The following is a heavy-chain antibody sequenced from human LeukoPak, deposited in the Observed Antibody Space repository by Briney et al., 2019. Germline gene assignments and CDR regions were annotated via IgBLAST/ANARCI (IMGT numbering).Heavy chain of an antibody. CDR1: GFTFSSYG. J-gene: IGHJ4*02. CDR3: ARGGRTTIYFDY. D-gene: IGHD3-3*01. CDR2: ISYDGSNK. V-gene: IGHV3-30*03. Sequence: GRSLRLSCAASGFTFSSYGMHWVRQAPGKGLEWVAVISYDGSNKYYADSVKGRFTISRDNSKNTLYLQMNSLRAEDTAVYYCARGGRTTIYFDYWGQGTLVTVSS.